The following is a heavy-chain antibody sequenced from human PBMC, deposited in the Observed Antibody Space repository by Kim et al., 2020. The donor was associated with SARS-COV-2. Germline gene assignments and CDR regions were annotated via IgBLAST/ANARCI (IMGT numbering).Heavy chain of an antibody. D-gene: IGHD1-1*01. CDR3: AKDFPRLPGPQHRFDP. V-gene: IGHV3-9*01. CDR2: ISWNSDSI. CDR1: GFTFGDYA. Sequence: GGSLRLSCAASGFTFGDYAMHWVRQAPGKGLEWVSGISWNSDSIGYADSVKGRFTISRDNAKNSLYLQINSLSTEDTALYYCAKDFPRLPGPQHRFDPWGQGTLVIVSS. J-gene: IGHJ5*02.